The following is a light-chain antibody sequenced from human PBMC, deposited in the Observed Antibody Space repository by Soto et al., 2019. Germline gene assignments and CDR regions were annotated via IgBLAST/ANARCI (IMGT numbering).Light chain of an antibody. CDR3: KQINNYPLT. CDR2: DDS. V-gene: IGKV1D-13*01. CDR1: QGVSSS. J-gene: IGKJ5*01. Sequence: AIQLTQSPSSLSASVGDRVTITCRASQGVSSSLAWYQQKPGTAPKLLIYDDSDLETGVPSRYSGSGSGTDFTLTISSLQPEDFATSNYKQINNYPLTFGQGTRLEIK.